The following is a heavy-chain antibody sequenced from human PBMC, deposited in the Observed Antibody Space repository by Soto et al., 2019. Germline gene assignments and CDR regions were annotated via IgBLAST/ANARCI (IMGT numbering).Heavy chain of an antibody. V-gene: IGHV1-8*01. J-gene: IGHJ5*02. Sequence: GASVKVSCKASGYTFTSYDINWVRQATGQGLEWMGWMNPNSGNTGYAQKFQGRVTMTRNTSISTAYIELSSLRSEDTAVYYCARGQGYDFWSGYLWFDPWGQGTLVTVSS. CDR1: GYTFTSYD. D-gene: IGHD3-3*01. CDR3: ARGQGYDFWSGYLWFDP. CDR2: MNPNSGNT.